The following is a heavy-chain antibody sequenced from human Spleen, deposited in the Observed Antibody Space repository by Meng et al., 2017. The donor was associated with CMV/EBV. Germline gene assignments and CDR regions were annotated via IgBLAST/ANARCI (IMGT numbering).Heavy chain of an antibody. J-gene: IGHJ5*02. D-gene: IGHD3-16*01. CDR1: GFSLSTSGVG. Sequence: ITLKESGPTRVKPTQTITRACTFSGFSLSTSGVGVGWIRQPPGKALEWLALIDWDDDKRYSPSLKSRLTITKDTSKNQVVLTMTNMDPVDTATYYCAHRRGTFGGVTNWFDPWGQGTLVTVSS. CDR2: IDWDDDK. CDR3: AHRRGTFGGVTNWFDP. V-gene: IGHV2-5*02.